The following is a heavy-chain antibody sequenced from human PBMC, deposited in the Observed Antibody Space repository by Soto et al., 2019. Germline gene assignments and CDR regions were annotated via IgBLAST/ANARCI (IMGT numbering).Heavy chain of an antibody. CDR2: ISYDGSNK. CDR3: AKDDYYDSSGYYV. CDR1: GFTFSSYG. D-gene: IGHD3-22*01. V-gene: IGHV3-30*18. Sequence: QVQLVESGGGVVQPGRSLRLSCAASGFTFSSYGMHWVRQAPGKGLEWVAVISYDGSNKYYADSVKGRFTISRDNSKNTLYLQINSLRAEDTAVYYCAKDDYYDSSGYYVWGQGTMVTVSS. J-gene: IGHJ3*01.